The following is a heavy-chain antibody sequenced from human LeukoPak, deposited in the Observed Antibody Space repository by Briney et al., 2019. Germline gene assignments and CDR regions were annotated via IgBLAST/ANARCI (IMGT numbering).Heavy chain of an antibody. Sequence: GGSLRLSCAASGFTFSSYSMNWVRQAPGKGLEWVSSLSSSSSYIYYADSVKGRFTISRDNAKNSLYLQMNSLRAEDTAVYYCARDKGIQLWLPVGPAEGDTNDDYWGQGTLVTVSS. D-gene: IGHD5-18*01. CDR2: LSSSSSYI. CDR1: GFTFSSYS. CDR3: ARDKGIQLWLPVGPAEGDTNDDY. J-gene: IGHJ4*02. V-gene: IGHV3-21*01.